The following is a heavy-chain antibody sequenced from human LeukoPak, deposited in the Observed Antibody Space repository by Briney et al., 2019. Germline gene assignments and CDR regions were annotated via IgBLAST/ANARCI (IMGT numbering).Heavy chain of an antibody. CDR3: ARGRITPRFLEWLLY. D-gene: IGHD3-3*01. CDR2: MNPNSGNT. V-gene: IGHV1-8*02. Sequence: GASVKVSCKASGYTFTGYYMHWVRQAPGQGLEWMGWMNPNSGNTGYAQKFQGRVTMTRNTSISTAYMELSSLGSEDTAVYYCARGRITPRFLEWLLYWGQGTLVTVSS. J-gene: IGHJ4*02. CDR1: GYTFTGYY.